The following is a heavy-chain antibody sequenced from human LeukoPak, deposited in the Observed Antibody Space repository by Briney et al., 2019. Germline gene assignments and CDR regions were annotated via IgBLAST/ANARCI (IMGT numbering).Heavy chain of an antibody. V-gene: IGHV3-33*01. Sequence: PGGSLRLSCVASGFTFNGYTMHWVRQAPDKGLEWVAIIWYDGSNKYYADSVKGRFTISRDNSKNTLFLQMNSLRAEYTAVYYCARDAFGARGIGGGLDIWGQGTMVIVSS. CDR3: ARDAFGARGIGGGLDI. CDR2: IWYDGSNK. J-gene: IGHJ3*02. CDR1: GFTFNGYT. D-gene: IGHD3-10*01.